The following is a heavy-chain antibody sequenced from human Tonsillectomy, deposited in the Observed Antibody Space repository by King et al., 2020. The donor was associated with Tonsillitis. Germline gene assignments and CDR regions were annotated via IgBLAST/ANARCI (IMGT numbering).Heavy chain of an antibody. CDR1: GGSFSAYY. Sequence: VQLQQWGAGLLKPSETLSLTCPVSGGSFSAYYLSWIRQTPGKGLEWIGEINHSGSTNYNPSLMSRVTISLDTSKNQFSLKLDSVTAADTAVYFCALREGWVKLWAFDIWGQGTMVTVSS. J-gene: IGHJ3*02. D-gene: IGHD5-24*01. CDR3: ALREGWVKLWAFDI. V-gene: IGHV4-34*01. CDR2: INHSGST.